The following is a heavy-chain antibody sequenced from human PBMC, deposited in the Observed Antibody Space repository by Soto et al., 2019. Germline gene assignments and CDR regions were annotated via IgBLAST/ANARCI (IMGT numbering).Heavy chain of an antibody. Sequence: GGSLRLSCAVSGFTFSSYATSWVRQAPGRGLEWVSAITGGGRDTYYADPVKGRFTISKDNSKNTLYLELNSLRADDTAVYFCARGSTILFGGVVVPWFDYWGQGTLVTVSS. CDR3: ARGSTILFGGVVVPWFDY. V-gene: IGHV3-23*01. D-gene: IGHD3-16*02. CDR1: GFTFSSYA. CDR2: ITGGGRDT. J-gene: IGHJ4*02.